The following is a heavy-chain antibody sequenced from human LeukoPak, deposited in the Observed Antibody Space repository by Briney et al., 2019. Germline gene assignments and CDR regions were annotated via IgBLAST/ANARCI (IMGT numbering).Heavy chain of an antibody. CDR1: GFTFSSYG. CDR2: IWYDGSNK. CDR3: ARDLGSGSSYYYYYGMDV. V-gene: IGHV3-33*01. J-gene: IGHJ6*02. Sequence: GGSLRLSCAASGFTFSSYGMHWVRQAPGKGLEWVAVIWYDGSNKYYADSVKGRFTISRDNSKNTLYLQMNSLRAEDTAVYYCARDLGSGSSYYYYYGMDVRGQGTTVTVSS. D-gene: IGHD1-26*01.